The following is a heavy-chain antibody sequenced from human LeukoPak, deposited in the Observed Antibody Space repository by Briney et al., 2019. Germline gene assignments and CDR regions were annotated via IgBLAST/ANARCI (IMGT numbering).Heavy chain of an antibody. V-gene: IGHV3-30-3*01. CDR2: ISYDGSNK. D-gene: IGHD6-13*01. J-gene: IGHJ3*02. CDR1: GFTFSSYA. Sequence: GRSLRLSCAASGFTFSSYAMHWVRQAPGKGLEWVAVISYDGSNKYYADSVKGRFTISRDNSKNTLYLQMNSLRAEDTAVYYCAEGTAGPEAFDIWGQGTMVTVSS. CDR3: AEGTAGPEAFDI.